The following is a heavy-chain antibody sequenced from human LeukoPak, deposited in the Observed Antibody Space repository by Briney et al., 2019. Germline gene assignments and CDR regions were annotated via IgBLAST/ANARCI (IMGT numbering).Heavy chain of an antibody. V-gene: IGHV4-39*07. CDR1: GGSLSSVTYY. D-gene: IGHD5-18*01. CDR3: ARVRLCGYSYGSYFDY. Sequence: PSETLSLTCTVSGGSLSSVTYYWSWIRQPPGKGLEWIGEINHSGSTNYNPSLKSRVTISVDTSKNQFSLKLSSVTAADTAVYYCARVRLCGYSYGSYFDYWGQGILVTVSS. J-gene: IGHJ4*02. CDR2: INHSGST.